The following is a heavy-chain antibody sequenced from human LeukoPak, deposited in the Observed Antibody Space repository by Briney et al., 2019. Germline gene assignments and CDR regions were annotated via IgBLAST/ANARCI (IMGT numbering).Heavy chain of an antibody. CDR1: GFTFSSYS. V-gene: IGHV3-21*01. D-gene: IGHD4-17*01. J-gene: IGHJ6*02. CDR3: ALYGDYEYGMDV. Sequence: GGSLRLSCAASGFTFSSYSRNWVRQAPGKGLEWVSSISSSSSYIYYADSVKGRFTISRDNAKNSLYLQMNSLRAEDTAVYYCALYGDYEYGMDVWGQGTTVTVSS. CDR2: ISSSSSYI.